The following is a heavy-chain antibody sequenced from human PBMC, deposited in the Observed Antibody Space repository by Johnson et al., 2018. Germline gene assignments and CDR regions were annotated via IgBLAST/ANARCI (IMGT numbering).Heavy chain of an antibody. CDR2: LYYRGST. CDR1: GDSISSYY. D-gene: IGHD1-26*01. CDR3: AGDLRVGGSTLYYGMDV. J-gene: IGHJ6*02. V-gene: IGHV4-59*01. Sequence: QVQLQESGPGLVKASETLSLTCTVSGDSISSYYWSWIRRPPGKGLEWIGYLYYRGSTNYNPSLKCRVTLSVDTSKNPFSLKLSSVTAADTAVYYGAGDLRVGGSTLYYGMDVGGQGTTVTVSS.